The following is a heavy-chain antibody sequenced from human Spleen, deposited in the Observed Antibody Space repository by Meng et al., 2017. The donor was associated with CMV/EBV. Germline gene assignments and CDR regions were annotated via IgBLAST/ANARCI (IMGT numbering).Heavy chain of an antibody. CDR2: ISGSGGST. Sequence: GESLKISCAASGFTFSSYAMSWVRQAPGKGLEWVSAISGSGGSTYYADSVKGRFTISRDNSKNTLYLQMNSLRAEDTAVYYCAKDVLDLVRGMAAAGRGFVLVWGQGTLVTVSS. CDR3: AKDVLDLVRGMAAAGRGFVLV. CDR1: GFTFSSYA. J-gene: IGHJ4*02. D-gene: IGHD6-13*01. V-gene: IGHV3-23*01.